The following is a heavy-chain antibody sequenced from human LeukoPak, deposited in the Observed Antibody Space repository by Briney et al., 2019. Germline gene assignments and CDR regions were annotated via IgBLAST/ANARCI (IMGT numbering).Heavy chain of an antibody. CDR2: IYYSGST. V-gene: IGHV4-59*01. D-gene: IGHD3-22*01. CDR3: ASFDSSGSHAFDI. Sequence: PGGSLRLSCAASGFTFSDYWMSWMRQAPGKGLEWIGYIYYSGSTNYSPSLKSRVTISVDTSKNQFSLKLSSVTAADTAVYYCASFDSSGSHAFDIWGQGTMVTVSS. J-gene: IGHJ3*02. CDR1: GFTFSDYW.